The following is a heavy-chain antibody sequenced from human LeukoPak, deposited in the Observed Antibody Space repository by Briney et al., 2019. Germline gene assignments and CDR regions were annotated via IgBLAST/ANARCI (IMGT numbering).Heavy chain of an antibody. Sequence: GRSLRLSCAASRFTLSSYGIHWVRQAPGKGLQWVAAISDDGGNKYYSDSMKGRFTISRDNAQNLVYLQMNSLRAEDTAVYYCAKDPRGSGYFLSIDYWGQGTLVTVSS. CDR3: AKDPRGSGYFLSIDY. J-gene: IGHJ4*02. CDR2: ISDDGGNK. CDR1: RFTLSSYG. V-gene: IGHV3-30*18. D-gene: IGHD3-22*01.